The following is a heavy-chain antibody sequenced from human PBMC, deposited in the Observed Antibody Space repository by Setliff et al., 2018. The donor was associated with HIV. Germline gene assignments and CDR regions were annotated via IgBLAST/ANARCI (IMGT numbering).Heavy chain of an antibody. Sequence: LTCTVSGGSLSSSNYYWGWIRQPPGKGLEWIGELSPSGTTRSNPSLQSRVTISVDRSKNQFSLKLSSVTAADTAVYYCARRGDFFYYAMDVWGQGTTVTVSS. CDR3: ARRGDFFYYAMDV. CDR2: LSPSGTT. CDR1: GGSLSSSNYY. V-gene: IGHV4-39*07. J-gene: IGHJ6*02.